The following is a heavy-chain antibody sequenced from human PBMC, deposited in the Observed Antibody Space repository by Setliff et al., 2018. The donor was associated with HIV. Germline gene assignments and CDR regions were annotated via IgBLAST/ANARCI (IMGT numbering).Heavy chain of an antibody. CDR2: IYFNGDS. CDR1: GGSMTTYY. V-gene: IGHV4-59*01. Sequence: PPETLSLTCTVSGGSMTTYYWNWIRQPPGKGLEWIGYIYFNGDSYHNPSLKSRVSISLDMSKNQISLKLNSLTAADTAVYYCASSAEYWGPGILVTVSS. CDR3: ASSAEY. J-gene: IGHJ4*02.